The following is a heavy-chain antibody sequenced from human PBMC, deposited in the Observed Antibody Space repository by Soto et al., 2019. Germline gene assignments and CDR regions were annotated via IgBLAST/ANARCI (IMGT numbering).Heavy chain of an antibody. CDR2: ISSSSSTI. Sequence: EVRLVESGGGLVQPGGSLRLSCAASGLTFSSYSMNWVRQAPGKGLEWVSYISSSSSTIYYADSVKGRFTISRDNAKKSLYLQMNSLRDEDTAVYYCASLVQAGWDYWGQGTLVTVSS. V-gene: IGHV3-48*02. CDR1: GLTFSSYS. D-gene: IGHD6-19*01. CDR3: ASLVQAGWDY. J-gene: IGHJ4*02.